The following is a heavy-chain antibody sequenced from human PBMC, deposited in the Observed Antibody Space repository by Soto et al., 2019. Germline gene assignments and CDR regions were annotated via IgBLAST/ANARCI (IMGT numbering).Heavy chain of an antibody. CDR1: GYTFTGYY. J-gene: IGHJ4*02. D-gene: IGHD6-6*01. CDR3: ATLAARSFDY. V-gene: IGHV1-2*02. CDR2: INPNSGGT. Sequence: ASVKVSCKASGYTFTGYYMHWVRQTPGQWLVWMGWINPNSGGTNYAQKFQGRVIMTRDTSISTAYMELSRLRSDDTAVYYCATLAARSFDYWGQGALVTVSS.